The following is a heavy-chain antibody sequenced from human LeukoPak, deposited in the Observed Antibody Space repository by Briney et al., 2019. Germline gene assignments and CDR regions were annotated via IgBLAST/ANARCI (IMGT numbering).Heavy chain of an antibody. D-gene: IGHD6-6*01. V-gene: IGHV3-9*01. CDR3: VKGRSSSGPFDY. Sequence: GGSLRLSCAASGFTFDDYAMHWVRHAPGKGLEWVSGISWNSGSIGYADSVKGRFTISRDNAKNSLYLQMNSLRAEDTALYYCVKGRSSSGPFDYWGQGTLVTVSS. CDR1: GFTFDDYA. J-gene: IGHJ4*02. CDR2: ISWNSGSI.